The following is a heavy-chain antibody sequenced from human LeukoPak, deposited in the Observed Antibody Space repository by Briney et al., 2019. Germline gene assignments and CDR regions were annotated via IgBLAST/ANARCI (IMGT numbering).Heavy chain of an antibody. D-gene: IGHD4-23*01. CDR1: GGTFSSYA. J-gene: IGHJ3*02. V-gene: IGHV1-69*04. CDR2: IIPILGIA. CDR3: ARERRIGGNWAHDTFDI. Sequence: SVKVSCKASGGTFSSYAINWVRQAPGQGLEWMGRIIPILGIANYAQKFQGRVTITADKSTSTAYMELSSLRAEDTAVYYCARERRIGGNWAHDTFDIWGQGTMVTVSS.